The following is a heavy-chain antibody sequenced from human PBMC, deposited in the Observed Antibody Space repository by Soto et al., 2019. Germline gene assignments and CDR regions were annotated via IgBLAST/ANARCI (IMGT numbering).Heavy chain of an antibody. CDR3: ARDYSSVWYFDY. D-gene: IGHD6-25*01. Sequence: EVQLVESRGGLVQPGGSLRLSCAASGFTFSSYSMNWVRQAPGKGLEWVSYISSSSTTMYYADSVKGRFTISRDNAKNSLYLQMNSLRAEDTAVYYCARDYSSVWYFDYWGQGTLVTVSS. CDR1: GFTFSSYS. V-gene: IGHV3-48*01. CDR2: ISSSSTTM. J-gene: IGHJ4*02.